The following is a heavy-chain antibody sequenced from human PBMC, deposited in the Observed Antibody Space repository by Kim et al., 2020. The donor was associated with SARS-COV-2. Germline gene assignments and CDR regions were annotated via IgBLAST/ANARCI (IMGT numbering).Heavy chain of an antibody. Sequence: GGSLRLSCAAAGFTFSSYGMHWVRQAPGKGLEWVAVIWYDGSNKYYADSVKGRFTISRDNSKNTLYLQMNSLRAEDTAVYYCAKDLGSLPTDTAHPWGQGTLVTVSS. CDR1: GFTFSSYG. D-gene: IGHD5-18*01. J-gene: IGHJ5*02. CDR2: IWYDGSNK. V-gene: IGHV3-33*06. CDR3: AKDLGSLPTDTAHP.